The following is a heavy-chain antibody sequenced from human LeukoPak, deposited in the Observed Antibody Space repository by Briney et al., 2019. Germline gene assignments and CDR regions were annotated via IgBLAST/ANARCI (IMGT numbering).Heavy chain of an antibody. V-gene: IGHV4-30-4*01. J-gene: IGHJ4*02. Sequence: ASETLSLTCTVSGGSISSGDYYWSWIRQPPGKGLDWIGYIYYSGSTYYNPSLKSRVTISVDTSKNQFSLKLSSVTAADTAVYYCARGHGDYVRVDYWGQGTLVTVSS. CDR3: ARGHGDYVRVDY. D-gene: IGHD4-17*01. CDR2: IYYSGST. CDR1: GGSISSGDYY.